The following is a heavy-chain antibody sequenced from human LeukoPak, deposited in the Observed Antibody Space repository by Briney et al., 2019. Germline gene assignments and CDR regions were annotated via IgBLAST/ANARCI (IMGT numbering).Heavy chain of an antibody. CDR1: GGSISSGGYY. Sequence: PSQTLSLTCTVSGGSISSGGYYWSWIRQHPGKGLEWIGYIYCSGSTYYNPSLKSRVTISVDTSKNQFSLKLSSVTAADTAVYYCARGHYCSSTSCYGNWFDPWGQGTLVTVSS. D-gene: IGHD2-2*01. CDR2: IYCSGST. CDR3: ARGHYCSSTSCYGNWFDP. J-gene: IGHJ5*02. V-gene: IGHV4-31*03.